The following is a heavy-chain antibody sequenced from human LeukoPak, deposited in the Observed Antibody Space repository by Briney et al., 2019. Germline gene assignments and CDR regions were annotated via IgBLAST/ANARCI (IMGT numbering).Heavy chain of an antibody. J-gene: IGHJ4*02. V-gene: IGHV4-30-2*01. CDR1: GGSISSGGYS. CDR2: IYHSGST. CDR3: ARARIGSGSSFDY. D-gene: IGHD3-10*01. Sequence: PSQTLSLTCAVSGGSISSGGYSWSWIRQPPGKGPEWIGYIYHSGSTYYNPSLKSRVTISVDRSKNQFSLKLSSVTAADTAVYYCARARIGSGSSFDYWGQGTLVTVSS.